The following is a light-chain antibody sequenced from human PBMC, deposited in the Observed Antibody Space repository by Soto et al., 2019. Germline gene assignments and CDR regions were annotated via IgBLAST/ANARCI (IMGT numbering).Light chain of an antibody. CDR1: QSVSSNQ. Sequence: VLTQSPGTMSLSPGARAALACMASQSVSSNQLAWYQQKPGQAPRLLIYGASTTATGIPDRFSGGGSGTDFTLTISRLEPEDFAVYYCQQFGSSPEYTFGQGTKLEVK. J-gene: IGKJ2*01. CDR2: GAS. CDR3: QQFGSSPEYT. V-gene: IGKV3-20*01.